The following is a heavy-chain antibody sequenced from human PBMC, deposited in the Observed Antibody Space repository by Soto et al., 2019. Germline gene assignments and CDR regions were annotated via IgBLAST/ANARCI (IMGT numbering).Heavy chain of an antibody. D-gene: IGHD2-2*01. Sequence: ASVKVSCKASGYTFTSYYMHWVRQAPGQGLEWMGIINPSGGSTSYAQKFQGRVTMTRDTSTSTVYMELSSLRSEDTAVYYCASRYCSSTSCLDFDYWGQGTLVTVSS. V-gene: IGHV1-46*03. CDR3: ASRYCSSTSCLDFDY. CDR1: GYTFTSYY. J-gene: IGHJ4*02. CDR2: INPSGGST.